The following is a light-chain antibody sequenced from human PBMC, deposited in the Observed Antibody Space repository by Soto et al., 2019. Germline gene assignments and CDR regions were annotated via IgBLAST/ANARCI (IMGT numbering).Light chain of an antibody. J-gene: IGKJ5*01. CDR2: GAS. CDR1: QNIHDK. Sequence: IVMTQSPATLSVSPGETATLSCRASQNIHDKLAWYQQKPGQPPRLLIYGASNRATGIPARFSGSGSGTDFTLTISSLEPEDFAVYYCQQRSNWPPTFGQGTRLEIK. CDR3: QQRSNWPPT. V-gene: IGKV3-11*01.